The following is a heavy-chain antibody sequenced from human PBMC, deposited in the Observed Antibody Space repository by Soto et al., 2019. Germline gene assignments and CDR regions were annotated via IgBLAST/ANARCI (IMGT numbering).Heavy chain of an antibody. D-gene: IGHD2-8*01. CDR3: ARDFLGYCTNGVCQEHNWFDP. Sequence: GGSLRLSCASSGFTFSSYWMHWVRQAPGKGLVWLSRVNTHGSTTNYADSVKGRFTISRDNAENTLYLQINSLRAEDTAVYYCARDFLGYCTNGVCQEHNWFDPWGQGTLVTVSS. CDR2: VNTHGSTT. CDR1: GFTFSSYW. V-gene: IGHV3-74*01. J-gene: IGHJ5*02.